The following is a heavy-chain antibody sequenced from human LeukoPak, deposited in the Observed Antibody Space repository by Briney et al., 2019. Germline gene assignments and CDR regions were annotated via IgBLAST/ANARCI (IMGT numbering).Heavy chain of an antibody. D-gene: IGHD3-16*01. Sequence: PGGSLRLSCAASGFTFSSYEMNWVRQAPGKGLEWVSYISSSGSTIYYADSVKGRFTISRDNAKNSLYLQMNSLRAEDTAVYYCARDFVRFGYYYYGMDVWGQGTAVTVSS. J-gene: IGHJ6*02. CDR2: ISSSGSTI. V-gene: IGHV3-48*03. CDR1: GFTFSSYE. CDR3: ARDFVRFGYYYYGMDV.